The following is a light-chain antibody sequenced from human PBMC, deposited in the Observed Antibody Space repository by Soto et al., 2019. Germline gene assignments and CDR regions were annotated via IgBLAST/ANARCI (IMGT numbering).Light chain of an antibody. V-gene: IGKV3-20*01. CDR3: QQYGSSRLT. Sequence: VVMTQSPATLSVSPGERATLSCRASQSVTTNMAWYQQKPGQAPRLLIYGASSRATGIPDRFSGSGSGTDFTLTISRLEPEDFAVYYCQQYGSSRLTFGGGTKVDIK. J-gene: IGKJ4*01. CDR1: QSVTTN. CDR2: GAS.